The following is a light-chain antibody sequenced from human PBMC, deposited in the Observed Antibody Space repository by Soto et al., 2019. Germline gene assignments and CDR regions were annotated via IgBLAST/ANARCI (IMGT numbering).Light chain of an antibody. CDR2: GAS. V-gene: IGKV3-20*01. CDR3: QQYDTSPST. J-gene: IGKJ5*01. CDR1: QSVSSDF. Sequence: ELVLTQSPGILSLSPRAIATLSCRASQSVSSDFLARYQQKPGQAPRLLIYGASTRATGIPERFSGSESETDFSLTISRLEPEDVALDYGQQYDTSPSTLGQGTRLQIK.